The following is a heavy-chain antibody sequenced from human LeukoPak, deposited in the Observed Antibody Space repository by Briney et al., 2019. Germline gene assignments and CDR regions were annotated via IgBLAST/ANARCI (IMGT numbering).Heavy chain of an antibody. V-gene: IGHV3-23*01. Sequence: GGSLRLSCEVSGFSFSNFAMSWVRQAAGKGLEWVSAISGSGGSTYYAGSVQGRFTISRDNSKNTLYLQMNSLSAEDTAVHYCANDAIGQYRTYYFDHWGQGTLVPVSS. CDR2: ISGSGGST. CDR3: ANDAIGQYRTYYFDH. J-gene: IGHJ4*02. CDR1: GFSFSNFA. D-gene: IGHD1-1*01.